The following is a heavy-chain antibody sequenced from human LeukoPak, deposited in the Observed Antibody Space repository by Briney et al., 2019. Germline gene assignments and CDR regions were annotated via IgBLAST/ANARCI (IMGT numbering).Heavy chain of an antibody. CDR3: ARSWPGDGCSWYFDL. J-gene: IGHJ2*01. D-gene: IGHD2-15*01. Sequence: PGGSLRLSCAASGVTVSNNYMSWVRQAPGRGQEWVSVIYSGGDTYYTDSVKGRFTISRDNSKNTLYLQMNSLRVEDTAVYYCARSWPGDGCSWYFDLWGRGTLVTVSS. CDR2: IYSGGDT. CDR1: GVTVSNNY. V-gene: IGHV3-53*01.